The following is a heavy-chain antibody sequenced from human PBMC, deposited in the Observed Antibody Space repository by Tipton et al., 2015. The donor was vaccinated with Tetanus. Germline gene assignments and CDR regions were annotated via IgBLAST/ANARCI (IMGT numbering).Heavy chain of an antibody. D-gene: IGHD2-15*01. Sequence: SLRLSCAASGFIFSSYGIHWVRQAPGKGLEWVAGSWYDGTDKYYADSVKGRFTISRDNSKTTLYLQMNSLRAGDTAVYYCAREADCSGGSCFSGDFDNWGQGTQVTVSS. V-gene: IGHV3-33*01. J-gene: IGHJ4*02. CDR1: GFIFSSYG. CDR2: SWYDGTDK. CDR3: AREADCSGGSCFSGDFDN.